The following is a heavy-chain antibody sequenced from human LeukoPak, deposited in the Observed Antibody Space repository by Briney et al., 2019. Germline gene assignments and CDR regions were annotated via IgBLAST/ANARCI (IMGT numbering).Heavy chain of an antibody. J-gene: IGHJ4*02. CDR1: GFTLTWHV. D-gene: IGHD1-26*01. V-gene: IGHV3-64D*06. CDR2: IHHNGEMT. Sequence: GGSLRLSCAASGFTLTWHVMHWVRQAPGKALEYVSFIHHNGEMTSYAESVRGRFTVSRDNSKNTLFLKLSSLRTDDTAVYYCVRDMSGKYSFDYWGQGTLVIVST. CDR3: VRDMSGKYSFDY.